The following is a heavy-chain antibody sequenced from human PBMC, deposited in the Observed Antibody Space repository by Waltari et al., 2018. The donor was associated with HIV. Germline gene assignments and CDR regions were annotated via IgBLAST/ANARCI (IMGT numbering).Heavy chain of an antibody. V-gene: IGHV4-31*03. Sequence: QVQLQESGPGVVKPSQTLSLSCTVSGGPTRSGGYYWSWIRQHTGKGLECIGYIYYSGNTYYNPSLKSRVTISVDTSQNQFSLKLSSVTAADTAVYYCARYRGYSFDWGQGTLVTVSS. CDR2: IYYSGNT. J-gene: IGHJ4*02. CDR1: GGPTRSGGYY. CDR3: ARYRGYSFD. D-gene: IGHD5-18*01.